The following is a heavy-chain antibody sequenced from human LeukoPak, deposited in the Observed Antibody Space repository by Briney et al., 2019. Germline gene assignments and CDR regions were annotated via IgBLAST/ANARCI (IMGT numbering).Heavy chain of an antibody. CDR2: IYYSGST. CDR1: GGSISSGGYY. V-gene: IGHV4-31*03. J-gene: IGHJ3*02. Sequence: PSETLSLTCTVSGGSISSGGYYWSWIRQHPGKGLEWTGYIYYSGSTYYNPSLKSRVTISVDTSKNQFSLKLSSVTAADTAVYYCARESHDSSGYYFDAFDIWGQGTMVTVSS. CDR3: ARESHDSSGYYFDAFDI. D-gene: IGHD3-22*01.